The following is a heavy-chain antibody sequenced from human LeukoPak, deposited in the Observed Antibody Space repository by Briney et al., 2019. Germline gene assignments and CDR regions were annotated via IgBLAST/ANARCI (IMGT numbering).Heavy chain of an antibody. CDR1: GFTFSSYE. CDR2: ISSSGSTI. CDR3: ARDGIIAAAGAFDY. D-gene: IGHD6-13*01. J-gene: IGHJ4*02. V-gene: IGHV3-48*03. Sequence: GGSLRLSCAASGFTFSSYEMNWVRQAQGKGLEWVSYISSSGSTIYYADSVKGRFTISRDNAKNSLYLQMNSLRAEDTAVYYCARDGIIAAAGAFDYWGQGTLVTVSS.